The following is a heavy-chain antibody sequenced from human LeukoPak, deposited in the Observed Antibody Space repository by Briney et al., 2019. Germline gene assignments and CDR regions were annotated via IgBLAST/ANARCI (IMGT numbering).Heavy chain of an antibody. CDR3: AREVRDGYNYFDY. V-gene: IGHV4-34*01. Sequence: SETLSLTCAVYGGSFSGYYWSWIRQPPGKGLEWIGEINHSGSTNYNPSLKSRVTISVDTSKNQFSLKLSSVTAADTAVYYCAREVRDGYNYFDYWGQGTLVTVSS. CDR2: INHSGST. D-gene: IGHD5-24*01. J-gene: IGHJ4*02. CDR1: GGSFSGYY.